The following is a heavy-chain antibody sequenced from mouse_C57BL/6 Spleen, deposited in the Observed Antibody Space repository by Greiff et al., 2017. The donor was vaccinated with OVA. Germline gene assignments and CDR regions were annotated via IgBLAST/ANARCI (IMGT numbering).Heavy chain of an antibody. J-gene: IGHJ1*03. CDR1: GYSITSGYY. CDR2: ISYDGSN. Sequence: EVKLLESGPGLVKPSQSLSLTCSVTGYSITSGYYWNWIRQFPGNKLEWMGYISYDGSNNYNPSLKNRISITRDPSKNQFFLKLNSVTTEDTATYDCARDGSSYGYFDVWGTGTTVTVSS. V-gene: IGHV3-6*01. CDR3: ARDGSSYGYFDV. D-gene: IGHD1-1*01.